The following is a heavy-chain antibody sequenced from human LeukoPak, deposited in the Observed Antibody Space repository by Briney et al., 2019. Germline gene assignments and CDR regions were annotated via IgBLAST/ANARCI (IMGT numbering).Heavy chain of an antibody. CDR3: ARDLGQYYDTSDNWFDP. Sequence: GGSLRLSCAASGFSFNIYGMHWVRQAPGKGLVWVSRINSDGINTSYADSVKGRFTISRDNAKNTLNLQMNSLRAEDTAVYYCARDLGQYYDTSDNWFDPWGQGTLVTVSS. J-gene: IGHJ5*02. V-gene: IGHV3-74*01. CDR1: GFSFNIYG. CDR2: INSDGINT. D-gene: IGHD3-22*01.